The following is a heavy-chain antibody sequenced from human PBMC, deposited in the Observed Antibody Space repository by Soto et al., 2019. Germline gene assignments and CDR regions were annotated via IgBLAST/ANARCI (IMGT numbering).Heavy chain of an antibody. V-gene: IGHV1-69*13. CDR2: IIPFFGTA. Sequence: SVKVSCKASGGTFSTFGISWVRQAPGQGLEWMGGIIPFFGTARYSQKFEDGITITADESTNTVYMDLRSLTSEDTAIYYCAKSAPMDAGDKYYYDFWGQGALVTVSS. CDR3: AKSAPMDAGDKYYYDF. D-gene: IGHD4-17*01. J-gene: IGHJ4*02. CDR1: GGTFSTFG.